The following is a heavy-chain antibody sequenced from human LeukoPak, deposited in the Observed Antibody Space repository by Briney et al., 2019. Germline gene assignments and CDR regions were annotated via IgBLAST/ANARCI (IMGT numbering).Heavy chain of an antibody. V-gene: IGHV3-23*01. J-gene: IGHJ4*02. CDR3: AKADSARGVTLKTTIDY. CDR1: GFTFSSYA. D-gene: IGHD1-14*01. CDR2: ISGSGGST. Sequence: GGSLRLSCAASGFTFSSYAMYWVRQAPGKGLEWVSVISGSGGSTYYADSVKGRFTISRDNSKNTLYLQMNSLRGEDTAVYYCAKADSARGVTLKTTIDYWGQGTLVTVSS.